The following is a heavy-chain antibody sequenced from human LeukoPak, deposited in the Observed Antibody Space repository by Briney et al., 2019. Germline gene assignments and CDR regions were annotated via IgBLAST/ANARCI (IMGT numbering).Heavy chain of an antibody. CDR3: ARLGYCSSTSCLGDAFDI. J-gene: IGHJ3*02. Sequence: SETLSLTCTVSGGSISSYYWSWFRQPPGEGLEWIGYIYYSGSTNYNPSLKSRVAISVDTSKNQFSLKLSSVTAADTAVYYCARLGYCSSTSCLGDAFDIWGQGTMVTVSS. CDR2: IYYSGST. CDR1: GGSISSYY. D-gene: IGHD2-2*01. V-gene: IGHV4-59*01.